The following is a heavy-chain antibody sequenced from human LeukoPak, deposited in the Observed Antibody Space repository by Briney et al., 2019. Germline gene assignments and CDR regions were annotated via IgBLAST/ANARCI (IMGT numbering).Heavy chain of an antibody. CDR1: GFSLSTSGLG. Sequence: SGPTLVNPTQTLTLTRTFSGFSLSTSGLGVGWIRQPPGKALEWLALIYWNDDKRYSPSLKSRLTITKDTSKNQVVLTMTNMDPVDTATYYCAHRLVGKRAFDIWGQGTMVTVSS. D-gene: IGHD2-15*01. CDR2: IYWNDDK. J-gene: IGHJ3*02. V-gene: IGHV2-5*01. CDR3: AHRLVGKRAFDI.